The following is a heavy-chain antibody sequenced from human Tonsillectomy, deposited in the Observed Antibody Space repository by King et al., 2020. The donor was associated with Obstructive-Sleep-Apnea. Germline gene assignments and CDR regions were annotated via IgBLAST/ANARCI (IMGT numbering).Heavy chain of an antibody. V-gene: IGHV4-59*08. CDR2: IYYSGST. CDR3: AKHSGAGFDP. CDR1: GGSISSYY. J-gene: IGHJ5*02. Sequence: VQLQESGPGLVKPSETLSLTCTVSGGSISSYYWSWIRQPPGKGLEWIGYIYYSGSTNYNPSLKSRVTISVDTSKNQFSRKLSSVIAADTAVYYCAKHSGAGFDPWGQGTLVTVSS.